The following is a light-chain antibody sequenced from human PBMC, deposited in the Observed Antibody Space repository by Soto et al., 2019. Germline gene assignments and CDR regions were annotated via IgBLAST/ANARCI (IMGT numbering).Light chain of an antibody. CDR2: DVS. Sequence: QSALTQPRSVSGSPGQSVTISCTGTSSDVGAYSYVSWYQQHPGKAPKLIIYDVSKRPSGVPDRFSGSKSGNTASLTISGLQAEDEADYYCCSYAGTYTLVFGGGTKVTVL. CDR1: SSDVGAYSY. J-gene: IGLJ2*01. CDR3: CSYAGTYTLV. V-gene: IGLV2-11*01.